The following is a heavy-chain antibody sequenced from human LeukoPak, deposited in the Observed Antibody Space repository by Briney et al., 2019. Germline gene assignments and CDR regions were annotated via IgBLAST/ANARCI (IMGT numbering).Heavy chain of an antibody. J-gene: IGHJ4*02. Sequence: PSETLSLTCSVSGGPISSYYLNWIPQPPGKGLEWIGEIYYSGSTNYNPSLKSRVTISVDTSKNQFSLKLSSVTAADTAVYYCARGEGAVAGYDYWGQGNLVTVSS. CDR2: IYYSGST. V-gene: IGHV4-59*01. CDR3: ARGEGAVAGYDY. CDR1: GGPISSYY. D-gene: IGHD6-19*01.